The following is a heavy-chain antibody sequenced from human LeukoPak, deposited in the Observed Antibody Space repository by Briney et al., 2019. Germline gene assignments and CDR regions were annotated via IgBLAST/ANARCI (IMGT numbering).Heavy chain of an antibody. CDR2: ISGSRGTT. D-gene: IGHD6-19*01. Sequence: GGSLRLSCAASGFTFGNYAMSWVRQAPGKGLEWVSGISGSRGTTYYADSVKGRLTISRDNSKTTLYLQMNSLSADDTAVYYCAKERTGGWPFDYWGQGTLVTVSS. CDR1: GFTFGNYA. CDR3: AKERTGGWPFDY. V-gene: IGHV3-23*01. J-gene: IGHJ4*02.